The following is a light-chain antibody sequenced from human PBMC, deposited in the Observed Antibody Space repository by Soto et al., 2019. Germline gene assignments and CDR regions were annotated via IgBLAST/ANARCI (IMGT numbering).Light chain of an antibody. CDR3: QQYNSHPSYT. CDR2: KAS. V-gene: IGKV1-5*03. J-gene: IGKJ2*01. Sequence: DIQMTQSPSTLSASVGDRVTITCRASQSINTWLAWYQQKPGKAPKLLIYKASSLGGGVPSRFSGSGSGTEFTLTISSLQPDDFAVYYCQQYNSHPSYTFRQGTKLEIK. CDR1: QSINTW.